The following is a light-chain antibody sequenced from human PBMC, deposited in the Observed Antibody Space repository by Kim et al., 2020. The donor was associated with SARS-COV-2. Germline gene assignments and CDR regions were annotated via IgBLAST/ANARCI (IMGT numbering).Light chain of an antibody. J-gene: IGLJ1*01. Sequence: VTISCTGSSSNIGAGYDVHWYQQLPGTAPKLLIYGTSNRPSGVPDRFSGSKSGTSASLAITGLQAEDEADYYCQSYDSSLSAHYVFGTGTKVTVL. CDR1: SSNIGAGYD. CDR3: QSYDSSLSAHYV. CDR2: GTS. V-gene: IGLV1-40*01.